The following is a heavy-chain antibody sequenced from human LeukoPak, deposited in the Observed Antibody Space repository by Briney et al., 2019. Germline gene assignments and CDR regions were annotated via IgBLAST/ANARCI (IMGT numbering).Heavy chain of an antibody. CDR1: GFTFSGYV. V-gene: IGHV3-21*01. Sequence: GGSLRLSCAASGFTFSGYVMTWVRQAPGKGLECVSSITFSSSHIYYADSVKGRFTISRDNTKDSLYLQMNSLRAEDTAVYYCARVFYSGSTWGQGPLTTVSS. J-gene: IGHJ5*02. CDR3: ARVFYSGST. CDR2: ITFSSSHI. D-gene: IGHD1-26*01.